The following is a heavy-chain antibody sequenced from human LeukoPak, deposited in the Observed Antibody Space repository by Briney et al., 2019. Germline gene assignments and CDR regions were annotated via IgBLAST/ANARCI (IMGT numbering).Heavy chain of an antibody. Sequence: GGSLRLSCAASGFTFSSYAMHWVRQAPGKGLEWVAVISYDGSNKYYADSVKGRFTISRDNSKNTLYLQMNSLRAEDTAVYYCANNGARWRGGSYYFDYWGQGTLVTVSS. V-gene: IGHV3-30*07. D-gene: IGHD3-16*01. CDR2: ISYDGSNK. CDR1: GFTFSSYA. CDR3: ANNGARWRGGSYYFDY. J-gene: IGHJ4*02.